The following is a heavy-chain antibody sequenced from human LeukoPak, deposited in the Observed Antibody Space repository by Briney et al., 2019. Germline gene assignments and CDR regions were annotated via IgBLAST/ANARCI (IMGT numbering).Heavy chain of an antibody. Sequence: VASVKVSCKASGYTFTSYGISWVRQAPGQGLEWMGWISAYNGNTNYAQKLQGRVTMTTDTSTSTAYMELRSLRSDDTAVYYCARAIVGIAVAGNWFDPWGQGTLVTVSS. CDR1: GYTFTSYG. V-gene: IGHV1-18*01. CDR2: ISAYNGNT. D-gene: IGHD6-19*01. CDR3: ARAIVGIAVAGNWFDP. J-gene: IGHJ5*02.